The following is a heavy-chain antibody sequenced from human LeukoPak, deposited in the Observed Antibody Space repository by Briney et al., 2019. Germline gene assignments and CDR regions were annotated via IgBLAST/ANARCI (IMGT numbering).Heavy chain of an antibody. J-gene: IGHJ6*02. CDR2: IYSGGST. CDR1: GFTVSSNY. V-gene: IGHV3-66*01. CDR3: ARSSEGYCSSTSCLNYYYYGMDV. Sequence: PGGSLRLSCAASGFTVSSNYMSWVRQAPGKGLEWVAVIYSGGSTYYADSVEGRVTISRDNYKNTLYLQMNSLRAEDTAVYYCARSSEGYCSSTSCLNYYYYGMDVWGQGTTVTVSS. D-gene: IGHD2-2*01.